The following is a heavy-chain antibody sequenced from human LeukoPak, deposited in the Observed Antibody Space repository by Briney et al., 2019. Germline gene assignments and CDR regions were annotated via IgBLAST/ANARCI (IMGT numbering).Heavy chain of an antibody. CDR3: ARGVESSSSLNWFDP. V-gene: IGHV1-46*01. CDR2: INPGGDST. CDR1: GYTFIIYY. D-gene: IGHD6-6*01. J-gene: IGHJ5*02. Sequence: ASVKVSCKASGYTFIIYYMHWVRQAPGQGLEWMGMINPGGDSTNYAQKFQGRVTMTTDMSTSTVYMDLSSLRSEDTAVYYCARGVESSSSLNWFDPWGQGTLVTVSS.